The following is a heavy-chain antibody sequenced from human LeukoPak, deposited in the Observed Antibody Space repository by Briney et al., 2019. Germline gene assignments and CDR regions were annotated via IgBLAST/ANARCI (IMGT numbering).Heavy chain of an antibody. J-gene: IGHJ4*02. CDR2: IYPGDSDT. CDR3: ARRVGSSSWFFDY. CDR1: GYSFTSYW. Sequence: GESLKISCKGSGYSFTSYWIAWGRQMPGKGLEWMGIIYPGDSDTRYSPSFQGQVTISADKSISTAYLQWSSLKASDTAMYYCARRVGSSSWFFDYWGQGTLVTVSS. D-gene: IGHD6-13*01. V-gene: IGHV5-51*01.